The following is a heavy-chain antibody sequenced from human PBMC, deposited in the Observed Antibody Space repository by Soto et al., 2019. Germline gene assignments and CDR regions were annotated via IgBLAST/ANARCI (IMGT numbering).Heavy chain of an antibody. CDR2: ISAYNGNT. D-gene: IGHD4-17*01. V-gene: IGHV1-18*01. CDR1: GYTFTSYG. J-gene: IGHJ6*02. Sequence: ASVKVSCKASGYTFTSYGISWVRQAPGQGLEWMGWISAYNGNTNYAQKLQGRVTMTTDTSTSTAYMELRGLRSDDTAVYYCARVRSLTTVTTPPENVWGQGTTVTVSS. CDR3: ARVRSLTTVTTPPENV.